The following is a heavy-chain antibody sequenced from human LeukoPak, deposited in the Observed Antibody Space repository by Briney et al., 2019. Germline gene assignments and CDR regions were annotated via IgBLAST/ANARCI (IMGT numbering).Heavy chain of an antibody. CDR3: ARGRSGWSWGDDP. J-gene: IGHJ5*02. V-gene: IGHV4-39*01. D-gene: IGHD6-19*01. CDR2: IYYSGST. Sequence: LETLSLTCTVSGGSISSSSYYWGWIRQPPGKGLEWIGSIYYSGSTYYNPSLKSRVTISVDTSKNQFSLKLSSVTAADTAVYYCARGRSGWSWGDDPWGQGTLVTVSS. CDR1: GGSISSSSYY.